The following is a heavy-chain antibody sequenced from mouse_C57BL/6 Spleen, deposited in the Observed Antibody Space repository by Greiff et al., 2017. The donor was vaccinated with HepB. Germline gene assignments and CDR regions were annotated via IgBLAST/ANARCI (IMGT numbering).Heavy chain of an antibody. J-gene: IGHJ3*01. Sequence: QVQLQQPGAELVRPGSSVKLSCKASGYTFTSYWMHWVKQRPIQGLEWIGNIDPSDSETHYNQKFKDKATLTVDKSSSTAYMQLSSLTSEDSAVYYCAREYDGSRFAYWGQGTLVTVSA. CDR2: IDPSDSET. V-gene: IGHV1-52*01. CDR1: GYTFTSYW. CDR3: AREYDGSRFAY. D-gene: IGHD2-3*01.